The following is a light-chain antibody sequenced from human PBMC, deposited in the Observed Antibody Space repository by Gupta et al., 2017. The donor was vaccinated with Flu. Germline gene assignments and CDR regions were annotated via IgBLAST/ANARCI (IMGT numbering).Light chain of an antibody. J-gene: IGKJ2*01. CDR3: QQYYTTPRT. Sequence: SLGERATIDCKSSQSVLYTPNNKNYLAWYQQKPGKPPKVLIYWASTRESGVPERFSGSGSGTDFTLTISSLQAEDVAVYYCQQYYTTPRTFGQGTKLEIK. CDR2: WAS. CDR1: QSVLYTPNNKNY. V-gene: IGKV4-1*01.